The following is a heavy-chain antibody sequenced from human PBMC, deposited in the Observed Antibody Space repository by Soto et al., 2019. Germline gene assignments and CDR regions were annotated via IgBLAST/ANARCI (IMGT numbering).Heavy chain of an antibody. CDR2: ISAYNGNT. CDR1: VYTFTSYG. J-gene: IGHJ4*02. D-gene: IGHD3-10*01. V-gene: IGHV1-18*01. CDR3: ARGGPPIDY. Sequence: ASVKVSCKASVYTFTSYGISWVRQAPGQGLEWMGWISAYNGNTKYSQKFQGRVTITRDTSASTAYMELSSLRSEDTAVYYCARGGPPIDYWGQGTLVTVYS.